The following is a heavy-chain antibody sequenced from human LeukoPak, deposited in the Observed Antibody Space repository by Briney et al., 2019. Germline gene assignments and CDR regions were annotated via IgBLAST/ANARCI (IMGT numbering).Heavy chain of an antibody. Sequence: SETLSLTCAVYGGSFSCYYWSWIRQPPGKGLEWIGEINHSGSTNYHPSLKSRVTISVDTSKNQFSLRLSSVTAADTAVYYCARVLEGASGQHWYFDLWGRGTLVTVSS. CDR2: INHSGST. J-gene: IGHJ2*01. D-gene: IGHD6-19*01. V-gene: IGHV4-34*01. CDR1: GGSFSCYY. CDR3: ARVLEGASGQHWYFDL.